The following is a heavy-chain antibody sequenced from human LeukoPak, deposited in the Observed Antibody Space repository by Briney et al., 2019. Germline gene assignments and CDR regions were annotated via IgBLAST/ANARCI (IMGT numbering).Heavy chain of an antibody. CDR2: IYSGGST. Sequence: GGSLRLSCAASGFTVSSNYMSWVRQAPGKGLECVSVIYSGGSTYYADSVKGRFTISRDNSKNTLYLQMNSLRAEDTAVYYCARAGGYSYGFDYWGQGTLVTVSS. CDR1: GFTVSSNY. D-gene: IGHD5-18*01. CDR3: ARAGGYSYGFDY. J-gene: IGHJ4*02. V-gene: IGHV3-53*01.